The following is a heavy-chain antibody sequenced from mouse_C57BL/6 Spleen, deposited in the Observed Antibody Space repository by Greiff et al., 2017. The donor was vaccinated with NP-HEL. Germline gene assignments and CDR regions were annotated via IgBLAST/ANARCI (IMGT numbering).Heavy chain of an antibody. CDR2: ISSGGDYI. CDR3: TREDYGSSYGGAMDY. V-gene: IGHV5-9-1*02. J-gene: IGHJ4*01. CDR1: GFTFSSYA. Sequence: EVKVVESGEGLVKPGGSLKLSCAASGFTFSSYAMSWVRQTPEKRLEWVAYISSGGDYIYYADTVKGRFTISRDNARNTLYLQMSSLKSEDTAMYYGTREDYGSSYGGAMDYWGQGTSVTVSS. D-gene: IGHD1-1*01.